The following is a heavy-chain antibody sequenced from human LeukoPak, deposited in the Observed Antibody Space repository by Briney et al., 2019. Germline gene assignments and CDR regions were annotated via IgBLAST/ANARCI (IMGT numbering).Heavy chain of an antibody. J-gene: IGHJ4*02. D-gene: IGHD6-13*01. Sequence: SETLSLTCTVSGDSISSYYWSWIRQPPGKGLEWIGYIYYSGSTTYNPSLKSRVTISVDTSKNQFSLKLSSVTAADTAVYYCARDASIVAAGYFDCWGQGTLVTVSS. CDR1: GDSISSYY. CDR3: ARDASIVAAGYFDC. V-gene: IGHV4-59*01. CDR2: IYYSGST.